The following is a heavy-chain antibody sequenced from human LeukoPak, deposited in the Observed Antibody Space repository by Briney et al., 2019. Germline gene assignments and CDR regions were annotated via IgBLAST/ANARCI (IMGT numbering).Heavy chain of an antibody. CDR2: ISSNGDIT. J-gene: IGHJ4*02. V-gene: IGHV3-23*01. CDR1: RFTFNTYA. Sequence: GGSLRLSCVASRFTFNTYAVNWVRQAPGKGLEWVSAISSNGDITYNADSVRGRFTISRDNSKNTVFLQMNSLRADDTAVYYCATVKRDCSGGTCYSYDYWGQGTLVTVSS. CDR3: ATVKRDCSGGTCYSYDY. D-gene: IGHD2-15*01.